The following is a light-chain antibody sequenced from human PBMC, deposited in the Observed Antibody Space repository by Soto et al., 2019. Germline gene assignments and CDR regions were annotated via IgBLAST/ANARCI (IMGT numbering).Light chain of an antibody. J-gene: IGKJ1*01. CDR1: QSVSSSY. V-gene: IGKV3-20*01. Sequence: EIVLTQSPGTLSLSPGERATLSCRASQSVSSSYLAWYQQNRGQAPRLLIYGASSRAPGIPDRFGGSGSGTDFTLTISRLELEDFAVYYCQQYGSSRWTLGQGTKVDIK. CDR3: QQYGSSRWT. CDR2: GAS.